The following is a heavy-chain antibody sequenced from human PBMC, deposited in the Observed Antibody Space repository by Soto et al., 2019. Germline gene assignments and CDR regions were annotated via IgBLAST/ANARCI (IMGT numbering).Heavy chain of an antibody. V-gene: IGHV3-30*02. CDR2: IWYDGSNK. J-gene: IGHJ1*01. Sequence: PGGSLRLSCAASGFTFSSYGMHWVRQAPGKGLEWVAVIWYDGSNKYYADSVKGRFTISRDNSKNTLYLQMNSLRAEDTAVYYCAKGDGYNLPSGHWGQGTLVTVSS. D-gene: IGHD5-12*01. CDR3: AKGDGYNLPSGH. CDR1: GFTFSSYG.